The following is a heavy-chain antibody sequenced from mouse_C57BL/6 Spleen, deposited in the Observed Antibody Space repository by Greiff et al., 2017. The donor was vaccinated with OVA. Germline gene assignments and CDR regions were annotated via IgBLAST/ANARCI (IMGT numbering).Heavy chain of an antibody. Sequence: EVQLVESGGGLVKPGGSLKLSCAASGFTFSSYAMSWVRQTPEKRLEWVATISDGGSYTYYPDNVKGRFTISRDNAKNNLYLQMSHLKSEDTAMYYCARDRYDYGGFDYWGQGTTLTVSS. CDR3: ARDRYDYGGFDY. V-gene: IGHV5-4*01. CDR2: ISDGGSYT. J-gene: IGHJ2*01. D-gene: IGHD2-4*01. CDR1: GFTFSSYA.